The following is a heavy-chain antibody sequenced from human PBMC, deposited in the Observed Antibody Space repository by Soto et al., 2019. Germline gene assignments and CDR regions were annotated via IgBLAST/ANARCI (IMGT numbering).Heavy chain of an antibody. CDR3: AKDPNGDYVGGFEM. CDR1: GFTFNTYW. Sequence: EVQLVESGGGLVQSGGSLRLSCAASGFTFNTYWIHWVRQAPGKGLVWVSRINTDGSSTTYADFVKGRFTISRDNTKNTLSLQMNSLRAEDTALYYCAKDPNGDYVGGFEMWGQGTKVTVSS. J-gene: IGHJ3*02. D-gene: IGHD4-17*01. CDR2: INTDGSST. V-gene: IGHV3-74*01.